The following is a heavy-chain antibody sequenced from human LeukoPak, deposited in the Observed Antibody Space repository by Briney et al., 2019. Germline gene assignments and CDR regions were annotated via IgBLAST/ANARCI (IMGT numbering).Heavy chain of an antibody. V-gene: IGHV1-69*13. J-gene: IGHJ4*02. CDR2: IIPIFGTA. CDR3: AKRFATYYYGSGYDY. D-gene: IGHD3-10*01. Sequence: SVKVSCKASGYTFTGYYMHWVRQAPGQGLEWMGGIIPIFGTANYAQKFQGRVTITADESTSTAYMELSSLRSEDTAVYYCAKRFATYYYGSGYDYWGQGTLVTVSS. CDR1: GYTFTGYY.